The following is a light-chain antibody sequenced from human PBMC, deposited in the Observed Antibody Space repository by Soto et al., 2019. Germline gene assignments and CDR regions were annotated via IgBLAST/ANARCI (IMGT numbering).Light chain of an antibody. J-gene: IGKJ1*01. V-gene: IGKV3-15*01. CDR3: QQYNDWPPWT. CDR2: GAS. Sequence: VMTQSPVTLSASPGQRVILSCRASQSVYNNLAWYQQKPGQAPRLLIFGASTRAAGVPARFSGRGSGTAFTLTITSLQSEDFAVYYCQQYNDWPPWTFGQGTNVEIK. CDR1: QSVYNN.